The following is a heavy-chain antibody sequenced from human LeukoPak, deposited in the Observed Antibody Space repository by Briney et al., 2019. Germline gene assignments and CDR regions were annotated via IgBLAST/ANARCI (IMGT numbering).Heavy chain of an antibody. CDR3: ARDGFPFDP. V-gene: IGHV3-48*01. Sequence: GGSLRLSYAASGFTFNAFGMNWVRQAPGKGLEWVSYIGTTSGAIYYADSVKGRFTISRDSAKNSLYLQMSSLRAEDTAVYYCARDGFPFDPWGQGTLVTVSS. CDR2: IGTTSGAI. J-gene: IGHJ5*02. D-gene: IGHD2-2*03. CDR1: GFTFNAFG.